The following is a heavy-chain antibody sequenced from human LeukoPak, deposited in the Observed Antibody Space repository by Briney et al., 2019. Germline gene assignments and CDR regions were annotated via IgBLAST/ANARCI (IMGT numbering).Heavy chain of an antibody. V-gene: IGHV1-2*02. D-gene: IGHD3-10*01. CDR2: INPRNGDT. J-gene: IGHJ6*03. CDR3: ATGAQYGLWGVPYFYYMHV. CDR1: GYPFTGYY. Sequence: ASVKVSCKASGYPFTGYYVHRVRQAPGHGLEWMGWINPRNGDTHSAQKFQGRVSMTGDTSITTAYMELSSLTSDDTAVYYCATGAQYGLWGVPYFYYMHVWGTGTTVTVSS.